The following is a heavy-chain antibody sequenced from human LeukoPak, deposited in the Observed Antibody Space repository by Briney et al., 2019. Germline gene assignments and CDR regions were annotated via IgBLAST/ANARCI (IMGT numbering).Heavy chain of an antibody. Sequence: PGGSLRLSCAASGFTFSSYGMHWVRQAPGKGLEWVAFIRYDGSNKYYADSVKGRFTISRDNSKNTLFLQMNSLGAEDTAGYYCAKDSGDYDFWSGRYFDYWGQGTLVTVSS. CDR3: AKDSGDYDFWSGRYFDY. CDR2: IRYDGSNK. D-gene: IGHD3-3*01. J-gene: IGHJ4*02. CDR1: GFTFSSYG. V-gene: IGHV3-30*02.